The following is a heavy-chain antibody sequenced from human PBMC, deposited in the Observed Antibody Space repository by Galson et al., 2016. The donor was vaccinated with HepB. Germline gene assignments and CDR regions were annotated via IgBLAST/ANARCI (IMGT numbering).Heavy chain of an antibody. CDR2: IHSRTGGGTT. V-gene: IGHV3-15*01. D-gene: IGHD3-16*01. Sequence: SLRLSCAASGFTFNKVWMSWVRQAPGKGLEWVGRIHSRTGGGTTDYAAPVKGRFIISRDDSKNTLYLQMNSLKIEDTAVYYCKTRIDPFAGDRWGRGTRVTVSS. J-gene: IGHJ4*02. CDR3: KTRIDPFAGDR. CDR1: GFTFNKVW.